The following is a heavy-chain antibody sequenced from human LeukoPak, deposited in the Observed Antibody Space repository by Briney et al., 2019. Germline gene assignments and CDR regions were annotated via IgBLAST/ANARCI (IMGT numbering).Heavy chain of an antibody. CDR2: IYHSGST. D-gene: IGHD2-2*01. J-gene: IGHJ6*04. Sequence: SETLSLTCTVSGYSISSGYYWGWIRQPPGKGPEWFGSIYHSGSTYYNPSLKSRVTISVDTSKNQFSLKLSSVTAADTAVYYCARDVPVVVPAAMPMDVWGKGTTVTVSS. V-gene: IGHV4-38-2*02. CDR3: ARDVPVVVPAAMPMDV. CDR1: GYSISSGYY.